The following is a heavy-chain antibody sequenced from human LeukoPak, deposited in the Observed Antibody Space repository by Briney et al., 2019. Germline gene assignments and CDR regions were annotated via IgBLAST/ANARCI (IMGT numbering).Heavy chain of an antibody. Sequence: GGSLRLSCAASGFTFSSYGMHWVRQAPGKGLEWVAFIRYDGSNKYYADSVKGRFTISRDNSKNTLYLQMNSLRAEDTAVYYCAKGYYDFWSGSDVWGKGTTVTVSS. CDR1: GFTFSSYG. CDR2: IRYDGSNK. J-gene: IGHJ6*04. V-gene: IGHV3-30*02. CDR3: AKGYYDFWSGSDV. D-gene: IGHD3-3*01.